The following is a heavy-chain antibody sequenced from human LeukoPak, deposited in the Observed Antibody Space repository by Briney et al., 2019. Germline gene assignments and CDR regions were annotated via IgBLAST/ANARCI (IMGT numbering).Heavy chain of an antibody. CDR3: ARDLGSNSLDY. CDR2: IYYSGST. V-gene: IGHV4-59*01. Sequence: SETLSLTCTVSGGSISSYYWSWIRQPPGKGLEWIGYIYYSGSTNYNPSPKSRVTISVDTSKNQFSLKLSSVTAADTAVYYCARDLGSNSLDYWGQGTLVTVSS. J-gene: IGHJ4*02. CDR1: GGSISSYY. D-gene: IGHD4-11*01.